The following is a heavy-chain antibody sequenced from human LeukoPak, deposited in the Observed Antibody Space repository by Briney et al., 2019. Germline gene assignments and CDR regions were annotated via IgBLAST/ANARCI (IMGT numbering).Heavy chain of an antibody. V-gene: IGHV4-30-2*01. Sequence: SQTLSLTCAVSGGSISSGGFSWNWIRQPPGKGLEWIGYIYQSGTTYYNPSLRSRVTISVDRPKNQFTLKLSSVTAADTAVYYCGRGGIAAAASGIDFWGPGTLVTVSS. CDR3: GRGGIAAAASGIDF. J-gene: IGHJ4*02. CDR2: IYQSGTT. D-gene: IGHD6-13*01. CDR1: GGSISSGGFS.